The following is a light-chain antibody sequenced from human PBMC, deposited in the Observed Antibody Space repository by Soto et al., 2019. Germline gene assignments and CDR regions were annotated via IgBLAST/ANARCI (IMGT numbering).Light chain of an antibody. CDR2: DVS. CDR1: SSDVGGYNY. V-gene: IGLV2-14*01. J-gene: IGLJ1*01. Sequence: QSVLTQPASVSGSPGQSITLSCTGTSSDVGGYNYVSWYQQHPGKAPKLMIYDVSNRPSGVFNRFSGSKSGNTASLTISGLQAEDEADYYCSSYTSSRSYVFGTGTKVTVL. CDR3: SSYTSSRSYV.